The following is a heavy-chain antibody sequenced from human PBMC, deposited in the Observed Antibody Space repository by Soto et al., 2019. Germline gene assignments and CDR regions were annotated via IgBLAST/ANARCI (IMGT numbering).Heavy chain of an antibody. V-gene: IGHV1-3*01. Sequence: ASVKVSCKASGYTFTGYAMHWVRQAPGQRLEWMGWINAGNGNTKYSQKFQGRVTITRDTSASTAYMELSSLRSEDTAVYYCARVGRVNYYDSSGFLDYWGQGTLVTVSS. J-gene: IGHJ4*02. CDR2: INAGNGNT. D-gene: IGHD3-22*01. CDR3: ARVGRVNYYDSSGFLDY. CDR1: GYTFTGYA.